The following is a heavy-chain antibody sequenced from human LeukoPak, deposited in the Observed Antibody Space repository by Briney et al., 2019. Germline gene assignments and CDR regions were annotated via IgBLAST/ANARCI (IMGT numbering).Heavy chain of an antibody. J-gene: IGHJ6*02. CDR2: ISWNSGSI. CDR3: ASGSSGWYDDYYYGMDV. CDR1: GFTFDDYA. D-gene: IGHD6-19*01. V-gene: IGHV3-9*01. Sequence: GGSLRLSCAASGFTFDDYAMHWVRQAPGKGLEWVSGISWNSGSIGYADSVKGRFTISRDNAKNSLYLQMNSLRAEDTAVYYCASGSSGWYDDYYYGMDVWGQGTTVTVSS.